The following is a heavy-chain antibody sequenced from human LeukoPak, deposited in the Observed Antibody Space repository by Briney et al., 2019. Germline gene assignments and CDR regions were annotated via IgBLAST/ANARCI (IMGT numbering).Heavy chain of an antibody. V-gene: IGHV4-34*01. CDR2: INHSGST. Sequence: SETLSLTCAVYGGSFSGYYWSWIRQPPGKGLEWIGEINHSGSTNYNPSLKSRVTISVDTSKNQFSLKLSSVTAADTAVYYCARQPYYYDSSGYYKQGTRGTFDYWGQGTLVTVSS. CDR3: ARQPYYYDSSGYYKQGTRGTFDY. CDR1: GGSFSGYY. J-gene: IGHJ4*02. D-gene: IGHD3-22*01.